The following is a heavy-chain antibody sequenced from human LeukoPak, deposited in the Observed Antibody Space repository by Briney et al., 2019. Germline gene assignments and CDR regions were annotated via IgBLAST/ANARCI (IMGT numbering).Heavy chain of an antibody. D-gene: IGHD1-26*01. CDR1: GFTFRSYA. CDR3: AKDSGIYVDFDY. V-gene: IGHV3-23*01. J-gene: IGHJ4*02. CDR2: ISGSGGST. Sequence: GGSLRLSCAASGFTFRSYAMSWVRQAPGKGLEWVSTISGSGGSTYYADSVKGRFTISRDNSKNTEYLQMNSLRSEDTAVYYCAKDSGIYVDFDYWGQGTLVTVSS.